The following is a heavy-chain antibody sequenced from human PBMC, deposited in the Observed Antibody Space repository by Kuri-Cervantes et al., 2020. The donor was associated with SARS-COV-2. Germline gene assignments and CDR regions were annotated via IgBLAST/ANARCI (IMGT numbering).Heavy chain of an antibody. CDR2: IWPHDSET. CDR1: GYSFPIYW. D-gene: IGHD1-26*01. J-gene: IGHJ5*02. V-gene: IGHV5-51*01. Sequence: GESLKISCKASGYSFPIYWIGWVRQMSGKGLEWMGFIWPHDSETKYSPSFQGQVTVSVDKSITTAYLQWSSLKASDTAMYYCVRFEDSVDLLRTWGQGTLVTVSS. CDR3: VRFEDSVDLLRT.